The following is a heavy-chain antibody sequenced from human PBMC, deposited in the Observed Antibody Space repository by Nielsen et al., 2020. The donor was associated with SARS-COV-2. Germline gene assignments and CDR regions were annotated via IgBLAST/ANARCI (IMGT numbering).Heavy chain of an antibody. CDR1: GFTFDDYT. J-gene: IGHJ4*02. D-gene: IGHD6-19*01. CDR2: ISWDGGST. Sequence: GGSLRLSCAASGFTFDDYTMHWVRQAPGKGLEWVSLISWDGGSTYYADSVKGRFTISRNNSKNSLYLQMNSLRTEDTALYYCAKDIRVGSEHDYWGQGTLVTVSS. V-gene: IGHV3-43*01. CDR3: AKDIRVGSEHDY.